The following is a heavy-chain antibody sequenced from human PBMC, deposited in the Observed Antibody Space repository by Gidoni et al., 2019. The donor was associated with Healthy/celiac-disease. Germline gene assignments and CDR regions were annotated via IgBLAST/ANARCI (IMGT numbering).Heavy chain of an antibody. CDR2: IYYSGST. V-gene: IGHV4-39*01. CDR1: GGSISSSSYY. CDR3: ARHSGVAARLYCQH. Sequence: QLQLQESGPGLVKPSETLSLTCTVSGGSISSSSYYWGWIRQPPGKGLEWIGSIYYSGSTYYNPSLKSRVTISVDTSKNQFSLKLSSVTAADTAVYYCARHSGVAARLYCQHWGQGTLVTVSS. D-gene: IGHD6-6*01. J-gene: IGHJ1*01.